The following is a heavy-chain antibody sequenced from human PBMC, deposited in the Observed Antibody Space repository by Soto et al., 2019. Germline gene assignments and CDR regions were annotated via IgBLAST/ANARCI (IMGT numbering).Heavy chain of an antibody. V-gene: IGHV3-21*01. CDR3: ARESEDLTSNFDY. Sequence: GGSLRLSCAASGFTFTRYSMNWVRQAPGKGLEWVSSISSTTNYIYYADSMKGRFTVSRDNAKNSVYLEMNSLSAEDTAVYYCARESEDLTSNFDYWGKGTLVTVSS. J-gene: IGHJ4*02. CDR2: ISSTTNYI. CDR1: GFTFTRYS.